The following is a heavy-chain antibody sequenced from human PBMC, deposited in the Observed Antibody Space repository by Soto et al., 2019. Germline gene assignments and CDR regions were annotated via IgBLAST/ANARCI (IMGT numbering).Heavy chain of an antibody. J-gene: IGHJ4*02. CDR3: ARHSQNAPPLWFGELLS. Sequence: QVQLQESGPGLVKPSETLSLTCTVSGASISSYYWSWIRQPPGKGLDWIGYINYSGSSNYNPSLKSRVIISIDTSKNQVSLNLSSVTAADPAVYYCARHSQNAPPLWFGELLSWGQGTLVTVYS. D-gene: IGHD3-10*01. V-gene: IGHV4-59*01. CDR2: INYSGSS. CDR1: GASISSYY.